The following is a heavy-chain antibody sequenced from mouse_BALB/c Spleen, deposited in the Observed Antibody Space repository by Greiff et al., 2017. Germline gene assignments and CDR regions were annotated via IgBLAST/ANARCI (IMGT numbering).Heavy chain of an antibody. J-gene: IGHJ2*01. V-gene: IGHV2-9*02. CDR2: IWAGGSA. D-gene: IGHD4-1*01. CDR3: VRTGFDC. CDR1: GFSLTSYG. Sequence: VQGVESGPGLVAPSQSLSITCTVSGFSLTSYGVHWVRQPPGKGLEWLGVIWAGGSANYNSALMSRLSISKDNSKSQVFLNMNTLQTDDTAMYYCVRTGFDCWGQGTNLTVSS.